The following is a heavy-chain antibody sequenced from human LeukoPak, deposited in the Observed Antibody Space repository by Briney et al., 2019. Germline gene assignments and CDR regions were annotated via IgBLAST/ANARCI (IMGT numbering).Heavy chain of an antibody. J-gene: IGHJ4*02. CDR1: GSTFTSFD. V-gene: IGHV1-8*03. D-gene: IGHD5-12*01. CDR2: MNPNSGNT. Sequence: SVKVSCKASGSTFTSFDINWVRQATGQGLEWMGWMNPNSGNTGYAQKFQGRVTITRNTSISTAYMELSSLRSEDTAVYYCARGNGYSGYESFDYWGQGTLVTVSS. CDR3: ARGNGYSGYESFDY.